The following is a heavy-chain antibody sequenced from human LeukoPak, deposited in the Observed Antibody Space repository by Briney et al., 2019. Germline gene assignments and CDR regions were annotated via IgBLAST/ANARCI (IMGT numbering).Heavy chain of an antibody. CDR2: IYYSGST. CDR1: GGSISSGDYY. V-gene: IGHV4-30-4*01. J-gene: IGHJ3*02. CDR3: ASSVTIIVVPYDAFDI. Sequence: SETLSLTCTVSGGSISSGDYYWSWIRQPPGKGLEWIGYIYYSGSTYYNPSLKSRVTISVDTSKNQFSLKLSSVTAADTAVYYCASSVTIIVVPYDAFDISGQGTMVTVSS. D-gene: IGHD3-22*01.